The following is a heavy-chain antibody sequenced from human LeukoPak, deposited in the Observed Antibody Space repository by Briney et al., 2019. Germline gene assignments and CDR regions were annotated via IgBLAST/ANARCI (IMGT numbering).Heavy chain of an antibody. CDR3: ASATVVTPPRAFDI. D-gene: IGHD4-23*01. V-gene: IGHV4-34*01. J-gene: IGHJ3*02. CDR2: INHSGST. CDR1: GGSFSGYY. Sequence: SEILSLTCAVYGGSFSGYYWSWIRQPPGKRLEWIGEINHSGSTNYNPSLKSRVTISVDTSKNQFSLKLSSVTAADTAVYYCASATVVTPPRAFDIWGQGTMVTVSS.